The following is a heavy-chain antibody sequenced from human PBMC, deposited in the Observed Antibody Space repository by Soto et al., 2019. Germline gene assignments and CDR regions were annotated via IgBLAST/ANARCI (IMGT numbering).Heavy chain of an antibody. CDR2: IYHSGST. Sequence: SETLSLTCAVSGGSISSGGYSWGWIRQPPGKGLEWIGYIYHSGSTYYNPSLKSRVTISVDRSKNQFSLKLSSVTAADTAVYYCARGGDCSGGSCEWYFDSWGQGTLVTVSS. CDR3: ARGGDCSGGSCEWYFDS. CDR1: GGSISSGGYS. J-gene: IGHJ4*02. V-gene: IGHV4-30-2*01. D-gene: IGHD2-15*01.